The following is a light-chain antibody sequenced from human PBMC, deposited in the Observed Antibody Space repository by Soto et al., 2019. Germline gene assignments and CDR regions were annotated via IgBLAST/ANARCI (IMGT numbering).Light chain of an antibody. CDR1: QSVSSSY. CDR3: QQYGSSPLT. CDR2: GAS. V-gene: IGKV3-20*01. Sequence: EIVLTQSPGTLSLSPGERATLSCRASQSVSSSYLAWYQQKPGQAPRLLIYGASSRPTGIPDRFSGSVSGTAFTLTLRRLGREDFAVYYCQQYGSSPLTLGGGPKVEIK. J-gene: IGKJ4*02.